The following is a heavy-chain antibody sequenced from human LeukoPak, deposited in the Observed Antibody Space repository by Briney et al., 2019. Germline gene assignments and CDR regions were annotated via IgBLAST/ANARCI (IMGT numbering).Heavy chain of an antibody. J-gene: IGHJ4*02. Sequence: GGSLRLSCAASGFTFSSYGMSWVRQAPGKGLEWISAISSGGGSTYYIDSVKGRFTISRDNSKNTLFLQVNSLRVEDTAVYYCAKVARDSYYDFWSDYWGQGTLVTVSS. CDR1: GFTFSSYG. V-gene: IGHV3-23*01. CDR3: AKVARDSYYDFWSDY. CDR2: ISSGGGST. D-gene: IGHD3-3*01.